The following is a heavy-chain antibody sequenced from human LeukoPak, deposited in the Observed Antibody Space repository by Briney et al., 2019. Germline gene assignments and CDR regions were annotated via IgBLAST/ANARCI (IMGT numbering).Heavy chain of an antibody. V-gene: IGHV3-21*01. D-gene: IGHD3-22*01. CDR2: ISSSSSYI. CDR1: GFTFSSYS. J-gene: IGHJ4*02. CDR3: VIGGTGITIIQRQRGVDY. Sequence: GGSLRLSCAASGFTFSSYSISWVRQAPGKGLEWVSSISSSSSYIYYADSVKGRFTISRDNAKNSLYLQMNSLRAQNTAAYYCVIGGTGITIIQRQRGVDYWGQGTLVTVSS.